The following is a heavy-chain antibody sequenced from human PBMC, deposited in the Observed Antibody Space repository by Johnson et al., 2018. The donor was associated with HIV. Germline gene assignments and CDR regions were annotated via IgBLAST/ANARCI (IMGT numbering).Heavy chain of an antibody. CDR1: GFTFRSYA. CDR3: AKDLDSSSWGAFDI. Sequence: VQLVESGGGLVQPGGSLRLSCAASGFTFRSYAMGWVRQAPGEGLAWVSVVSATGDSTYYADSVKGRFTISRDNSKNTLYLQMNSLRAEDTAVYYCAKDLDSSSWGAFDIWGQGTMVTVSS. D-gene: IGHD6-6*01. J-gene: IGHJ3*02. V-gene: IGHV3-23*04. CDR2: VSATGDST.